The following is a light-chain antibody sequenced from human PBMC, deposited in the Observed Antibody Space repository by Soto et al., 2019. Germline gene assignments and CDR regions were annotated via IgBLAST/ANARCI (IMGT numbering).Light chain of an antibody. V-gene: IGKV1-39*01. J-gene: IGKJ3*01. CDR3: QQSDSTPLT. CDR1: QSISSH. Sequence: DIQVTQSPSSLSASVGDRVTITCRASQSISSHLSWYQQKPGKAPQLLIYAASSLHSGVPSRFSGSGSGTDFTLSISSLQPEDFATYYCQQSDSTPLTFGPGTKVDNK. CDR2: AAS.